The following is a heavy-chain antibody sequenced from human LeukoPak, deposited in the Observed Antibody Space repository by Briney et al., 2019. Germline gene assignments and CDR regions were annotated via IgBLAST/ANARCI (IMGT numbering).Heavy chain of an antibody. D-gene: IGHD2-2*01. CDR1: GGSISSGGYY. Sequence: SETLSLTCTVSGGSISSGGYYWSWIRQPPGKGLEWIGYIYHSGSTYYNPSLKSRVTISVDRSKNQFSLKLSSVTAADTAVYYCARAGPYCSSTSCPFYYYYMDVWGKGTTVTVSS. J-gene: IGHJ6*03. V-gene: IGHV4-30-2*01. CDR2: IYHSGST. CDR3: ARAGPYCSSTSCPFYYYYMDV.